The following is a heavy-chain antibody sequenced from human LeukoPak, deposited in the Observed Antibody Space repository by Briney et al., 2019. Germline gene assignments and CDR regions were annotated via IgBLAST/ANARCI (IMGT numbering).Heavy chain of an antibody. Sequence: ASVKVSCKASGYTFTGYYMHWVRQAPGQGLEGMGWINPNSGGTNYAQKFQGRVTMTRDTSISTAYMELSRLRSDDTAVYYCARVAQQLVRSFDYWGQGTLVTVSS. V-gene: IGHV1-2*02. CDR2: INPNSGGT. J-gene: IGHJ4*02. D-gene: IGHD6-13*01. CDR1: GYTFTGYY. CDR3: ARVAQQLVRSFDY.